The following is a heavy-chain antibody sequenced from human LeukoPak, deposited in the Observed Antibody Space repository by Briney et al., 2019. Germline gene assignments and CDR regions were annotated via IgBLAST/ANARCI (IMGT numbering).Heavy chain of an antibody. J-gene: IGHJ3*02. D-gene: IGHD6-19*01. CDR1: GGSISSSSSY. V-gene: IGHV4-39*07. CDR3: AREDWLGANPRAFDI. CDR2: IYYSGST. Sequence: SETLSLTCSVSGGSISSSSSYWGWIRQPPGKGLEWIGSIYYSGSTYYNPSLKSRVTISVDTSKKQFSLQLSSVTAADTAVYYCAREDWLGANPRAFDIWGQGTMVTVSS.